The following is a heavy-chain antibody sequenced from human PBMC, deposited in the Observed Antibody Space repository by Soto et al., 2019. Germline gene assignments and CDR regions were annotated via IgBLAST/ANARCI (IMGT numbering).Heavy chain of an antibody. J-gene: IGHJ4*02. CDR1: GFTFITAW. CDR3: AADTPGFGQGEFEY. D-gene: IGHD3-3*01. CDR2: VKNGGTT. V-gene: IGHV3-15*01. Sequence: GGSLRLSCAASGFTFITAWMNWVRQAPGKGLEWVGHVKNGGTTDYAAPVKGRFTISRDDSKNTVYLQMSSPKTEDTAVYFCAADTPGFGQGEFEYWGQGALVTVSS.